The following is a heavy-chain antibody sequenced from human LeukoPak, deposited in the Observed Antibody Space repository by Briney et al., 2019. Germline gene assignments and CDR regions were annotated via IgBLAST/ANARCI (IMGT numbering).Heavy chain of an antibody. D-gene: IGHD3-22*01. Sequence: ASVKVSCKASGYTFTGYYMHWVRQAPGQGLEWMGWINPNSGGTNYAQKFQGRVTMTRGTSISTAYMELSRLRSDDTAVYYCARAATYYYDSSGSYGMDVWGQGTTVTVSS. J-gene: IGHJ6*02. CDR1: GYTFTGYY. CDR2: INPNSGGT. V-gene: IGHV1-2*02. CDR3: ARAATYYYDSSGSYGMDV.